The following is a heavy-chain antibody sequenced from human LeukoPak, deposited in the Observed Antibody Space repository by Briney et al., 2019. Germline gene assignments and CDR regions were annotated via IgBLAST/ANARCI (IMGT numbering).Heavy chain of an antibody. CDR3: ARVGYSSSWYIQGYFDY. D-gene: IGHD6-13*01. V-gene: IGHV1-69*13. Sequence: ASVKVSCKASGYTFTSYDISWVRQAPGQGLEWMGGIIPIFGTANYAQKFQGRVTITADESTSTAYMELSSLRSEDTAVYYCARVGYSSSWYIQGYFDYWGQGTLVTVSS. J-gene: IGHJ4*02. CDR2: IIPIFGTA. CDR1: GYTFTSYD.